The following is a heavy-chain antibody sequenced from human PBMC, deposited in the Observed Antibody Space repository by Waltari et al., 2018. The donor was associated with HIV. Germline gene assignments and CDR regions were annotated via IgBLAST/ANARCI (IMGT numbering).Heavy chain of an antibody. CDR1: GYTFTNND. V-gene: IGHV1-18*01. CDR3: AREVPHTAMIYDAFDI. Sequence: QAQLVQSGAEVKTPGASVKVSCKASGYTFTNNDIHWVRQDPGQGLAWMGWISAKNGKTNYAQKFQGRVTMTTGTSTNTAYMELRSLRSDDTAVYYCAREVPHTAMIYDAFDIWGQGTVVTVSS. CDR2: ISAKNGKT. J-gene: IGHJ3*02. D-gene: IGHD5-18*01.